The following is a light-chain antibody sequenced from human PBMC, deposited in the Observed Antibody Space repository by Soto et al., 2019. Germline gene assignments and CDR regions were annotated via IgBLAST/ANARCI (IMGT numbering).Light chain of an antibody. J-gene: IGLJ3*02. Sequence: LTPPPSVSGAPGQRVTISCTGSSSNIGAGYDVHWYQQLPGTAPKLLIYGNSNRPSGVPDRFSGSKSGTSASLAITGLQAEDEADYYCQSYDSSLSAWVFGGGTKVTVL. V-gene: IGLV1-40*01. CDR1: SSNIGAGYD. CDR2: GNS. CDR3: QSYDSSLSAWV.